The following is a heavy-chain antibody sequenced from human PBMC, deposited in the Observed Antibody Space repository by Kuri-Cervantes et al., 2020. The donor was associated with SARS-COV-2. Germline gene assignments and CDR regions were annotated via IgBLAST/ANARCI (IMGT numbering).Heavy chain of an antibody. V-gene: IGHV3-23*01. D-gene: IGHD4-23*01. Sequence: GGSLRLSCAASGFSFNNYAMNWVRQAPGKGLEWVSTISGTGGSTYYADSVKGRFTISRDKSGNTLYLQMNSLRAEDTAVYYCARDYPLRWPFWNYYYYMDVWGKGTTVTVSS. CDR2: ISGTGGST. CDR3: ARDYPLRWPFWNYYYYMDV. J-gene: IGHJ6*03. CDR1: GFSFNNYA.